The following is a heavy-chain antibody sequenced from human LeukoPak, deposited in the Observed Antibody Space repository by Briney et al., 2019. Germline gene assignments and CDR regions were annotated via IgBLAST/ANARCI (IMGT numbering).Heavy chain of an antibody. Sequence: GRSLRLSCAASGFTFSNYGMHWVRLAPGKGLEWVAVIWYDGSNKYYADSVKGRFTISRDNSKNTLYLQMNSLRAEDTAVYYCAKGLFLYCSGGSCYQIGGMDVWGQGTTVTVSS. D-gene: IGHD2-15*01. J-gene: IGHJ6*02. CDR3: AKGLFLYCSGGSCYQIGGMDV. CDR1: GFTFSNYG. V-gene: IGHV3-33*06. CDR2: IWYDGSNK.